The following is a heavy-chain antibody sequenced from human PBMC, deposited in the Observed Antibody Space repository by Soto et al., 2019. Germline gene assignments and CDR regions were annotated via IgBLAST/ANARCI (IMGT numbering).Heavy chain of an antibody. CDR3: ATHLPNY. Sequence: SETLSLTCTVSGGSISSSSYYWGWIRQPPGKGLEWIGSIYYSGSTYYNPSLKSRVTISVDTSKNQFSLKLSSVTAEDTAVYYCATHLPNYWGQGTLVTVSS. J-gene: IGHJ4*02. CDR2: IYYSGST. V-gene: IGHV4-39*01. CDR1: GGSISSSSYY.